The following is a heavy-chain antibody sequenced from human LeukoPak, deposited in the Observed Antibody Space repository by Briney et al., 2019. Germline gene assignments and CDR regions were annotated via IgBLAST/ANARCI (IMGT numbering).Heavy chain of an antibody. CDR1: GGSISSYY. V-gene: IGHV4-59*08. CDR2: IYYTGST. J-gene: IGHJ5*02. Sequence: SGTLSLTCTVSGGSISSYYWSWIRQSPGKGLELIGYIYYTGSTNYNPSLKSRVTISVDTSKNQFSLKLSSVTAADTAMYYCAKKSPPVSYNWFDPWGQGTLVTVSS. D-gene: IGHD5/OR15-5a*01. CDR3: AKKSPPVSYNWFDP.